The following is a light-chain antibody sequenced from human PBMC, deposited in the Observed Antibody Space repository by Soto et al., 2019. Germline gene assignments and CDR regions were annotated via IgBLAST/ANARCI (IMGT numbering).Light chain of an antibody. CDR3: MQVTHWPPY. V-gene: IGKV2-30*01. J-gene: IGKJ2*01. CDR2: KVS. Sequence: VVLTQSPLSLPVTLGQPASISCRSSQSLVYRDGNTYLNWFQQRPGQSPRRLIYKVSDRDSGVSCGLSGSGSCTGFTLTTRRVEAQDFGFYYSMQVTHWPPYFGQGTKLEI. CDR1: QSLVYRDGNTY.